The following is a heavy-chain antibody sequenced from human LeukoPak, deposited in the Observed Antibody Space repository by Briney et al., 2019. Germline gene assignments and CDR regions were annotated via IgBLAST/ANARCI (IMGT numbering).Heavy chain of an antibody. CDR2: IYYSGST. CDR3: ARDRGNFDVDY. CDR1: GGSISSSGYY. D-gene: IGHD3-9*01. J-gene: IGHJ4*02. Sequence: SETLSLTCTVSGGSISSSGYYWGWIRQPPGKGLEWMGSIYYSGSTYYHPSLKSRVTISLDTSKNQFSLKLSSVTAADTAAYYCARDRGNFDVDYWGQGTLVTVSS. V-gene: IGHV4-39*07.